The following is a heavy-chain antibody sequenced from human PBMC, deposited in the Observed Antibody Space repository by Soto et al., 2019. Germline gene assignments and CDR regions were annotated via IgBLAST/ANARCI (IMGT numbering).Heavy chain of an antibody. J-gene: IGHJ4*02. CDR1: GYTFTHYY. Sequence: QVQLVQSGAEVKKPGASVKLSCRTSGYTFTHYYIHWARQAPGQGLEWLAIINPASGSTNDAQDFQGRVTLTMDTSTTTVYMELSGLSAEDTAIFYCARDLAAGDYWGQGTLVTVSS. D-gene: IGHD6-13*01. CDR2: INPASGST. V-gene: IGHV1-46*01. CDR3: ARDLAAGDY.